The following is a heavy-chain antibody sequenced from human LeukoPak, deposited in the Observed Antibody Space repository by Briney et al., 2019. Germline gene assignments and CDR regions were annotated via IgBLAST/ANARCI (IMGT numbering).Heavy chain of an antibody. Sequence: GGSLRLSCAASGFTVSSHHMTWVRQAPGKGLEWVSVIYSGGSTYYADSVKGRFTISRDNSKNTLYLQMNSLRAGDTAVYYCARVPLIAAAPFDYWGQGTLVTVPS. V-gene: IGHV3-53*01. CDR1: GFTVSSHH. J-gene: IGHJ4*02. CDR3: ARVPLIAAAPFDY. D-gene: IGHD6-13*01. CDR2: IYSGGST.